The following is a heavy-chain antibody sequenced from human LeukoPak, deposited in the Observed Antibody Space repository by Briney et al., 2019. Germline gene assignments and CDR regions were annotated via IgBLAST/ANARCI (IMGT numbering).Heavy chain of an antibody. V-gene: IGHV3-23*01. J-gene: IGHJ6*02. CDR1: GFTFSSYW. Sequence: PGGSLRLSCAASGFTFSSYWMHWVRQAPGKGLVWVSAMSGSGTNTFYADSVKGRFTISRDNSKDTLYLRMNSLGAEDTAVYYCAKKVEGTGWYDYGMDVWGQGTTVTVSS. CDR2: MSGSGTNT. D-gene: IGHD6-19*01. CDR3: AKKVEGTGWYDYGMDV.